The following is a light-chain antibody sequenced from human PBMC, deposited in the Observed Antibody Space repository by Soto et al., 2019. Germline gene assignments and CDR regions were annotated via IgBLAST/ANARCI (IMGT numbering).Light chain of an antibody. V-gene: IGLV2-14*01. CDR3: SSYTSGSSHYV. CDR2: GVT. J-gene: IGLJ1*01. Sequence: QSVLTQPASVSGSPGQSIPISCTGTSSDVGAYYSVSWYQHHPGKAPKLIIYGVTNRPSGVSNRFSGSKSGNTASLTISGLQAEDEADYHCSSYTSGSSHYVFGTGTKLTVL. CDR1: SSDVGAYYS.